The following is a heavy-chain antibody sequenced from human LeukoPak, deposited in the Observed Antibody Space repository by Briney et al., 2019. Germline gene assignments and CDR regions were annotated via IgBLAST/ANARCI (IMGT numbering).Heavy chain of an antibody. CDR2: ISYDGSNK. J-gene: IGHJ4*02. V-gene: IGHV3-30*18. CDR1: GFTFSSYG. Sequence: GGSLRLSCAASGFTFSSYGMHWVRQAPGKGLEWVAVISYDGSNKYYADSVKGRFTISRDNSKNTLYLQMNSLRAEDTAVYYCAKAVVPAAMKGYFDYWGQGTLVTVSS. D-gene: IGHD2-2*01. CDR3: AKAVVPAAMKGYFDY.